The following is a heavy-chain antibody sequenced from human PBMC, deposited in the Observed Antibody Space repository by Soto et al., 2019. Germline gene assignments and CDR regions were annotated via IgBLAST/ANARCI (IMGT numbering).Heavy chain of an antibody. Sequence: SVKVSCKASGGTFSSYAISWVRQAPGQGLEWMGGIIPIFGTANYAQKFQGRVTITADESTSTAYMELSSLRSEDTAVYYCAVVPAATYGMDVWGQGTTVTVSS. D-gene: IGHD2-2*01. CDR3: AVVPAATYGMDV. CDR1: GGTFSSYA. J-gene: IGHJ6*02. V-gene: IGHV1-69*13. CDR2: IIPIFGTA.